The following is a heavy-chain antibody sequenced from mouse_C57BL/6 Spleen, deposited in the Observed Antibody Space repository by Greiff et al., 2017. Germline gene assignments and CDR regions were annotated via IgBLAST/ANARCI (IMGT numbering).Heavy chain of an antibody. CDR3: ARRGIYYGNYFDY. CDR1: GYTFTSYW. V-gene: IGHV1-55*01. CDR2: IYPGSGST. Sequence: VQLQQPGAELVKPGASVKMSCKASGYTFTSYWITWVKQRPGQGLEWIGDIYPGSGSTNYNEKFKSKATLTVDTSSSTAYMQLSSLTSEDSAVYYCARRGIYYGNYFDYWGQGTTLTVSA. D-gene: IGHD2-1*01. J-gene: IGHJ2*01.